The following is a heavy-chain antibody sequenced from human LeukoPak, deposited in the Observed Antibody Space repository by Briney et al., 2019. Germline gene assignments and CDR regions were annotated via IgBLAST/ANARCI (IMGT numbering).Heavy chain of an antibody. Sequence: SETLSLTCTVSGGSISSSSYYWGWIRQPPGKGLEWIGSIYYSGSTYYNPSLKSRVTISVDASKNQFSLKLSSVTAADTAVYYCALYGDYVLDAFDIWGQGTMVTASS. J-gene: IGHJ3*02. CDR2: IYYSGST. CDR1: GGSISSSSYY. CDR3: ALYGDYVLDAFDI. D-gene: IGHD4-17*01. V-gene: IGHV4-39*01.